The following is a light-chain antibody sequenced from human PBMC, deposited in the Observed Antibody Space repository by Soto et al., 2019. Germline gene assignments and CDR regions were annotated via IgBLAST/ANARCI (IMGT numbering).Light chain of an antibody. CDR2: GSS. Sequence: QSFLMRSPSISGAPAQRVTISCTGSTSNIGADYDVHWYQQLPGTAPKLLIYGSSDRPSGVTDRFSGSKSGTSASLAITGLQAEDEAVSSCLSYDSSLFNYVVGTWTTVKVL. J-gene: IGLJ1*01. V-gene: IGLV1-40*01. CDR3: LSYDSSLFNYV. CDR1: TSNIGADYD.